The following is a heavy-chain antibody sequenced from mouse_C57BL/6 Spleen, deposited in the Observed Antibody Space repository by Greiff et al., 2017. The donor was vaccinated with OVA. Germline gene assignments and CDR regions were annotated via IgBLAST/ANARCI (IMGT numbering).Heavy chain of an antibody. Sequence: VQLQQPGAELVMPGASVKLSCKASGYTFTSYWMHWVKQRPGQGLEWIGEFDPSDSYTNYNQKFKGKSTLTVDKSSSTAYMQLRSLTSEDSAVYYSARGDSNYYYAMDYWGQGTSVTVSS. CDR3: ARGDSNYYYAMDY. D-gene: IGHD2-5*01. J-gene: IGHJ4*01. CDR1: GYTFTSYW. V-gene: IGHV1-69*01. CDR2: FDPSDSYT.